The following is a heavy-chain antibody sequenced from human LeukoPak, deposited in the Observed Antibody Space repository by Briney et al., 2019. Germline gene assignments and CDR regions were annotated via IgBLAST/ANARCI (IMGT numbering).Heavy chain of an antibody. CDR3: ARKYSSSSGSYYYYYYYMDV. J-gene: IGHJ6*03. Sequence: SETLSLTCAVYGGPFSGYYWSWIRQPPGKGLEWIGEINRSGSTNYNPSLKSRVTISVDTSKNQFSLKLSSVTAADTAVYYCARKYSSSSGSYYYYYYYMDVWGKGTTVTVSS. CDR2: INRSGST. D-gene: IGHD6-6*01. CDR1: GGPFSGYY. V-gene: IGHV4-34*01.